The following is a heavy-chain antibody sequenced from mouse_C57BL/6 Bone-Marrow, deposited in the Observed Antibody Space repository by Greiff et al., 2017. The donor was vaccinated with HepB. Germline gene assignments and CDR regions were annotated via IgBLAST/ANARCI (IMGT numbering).Heavy chain of an antibody. D-gene: IGHD2-3*01. CDR1: GFTFSSYT. CDR3: ARDGYYVWFAY. Sequence: EVQRVESGGGLVKPGGSLKLSCAASGFTFSSYTMSWVRQTPEKRLEWVATISGGGGNTYYPDSVKGRFTISRDNAKNTLYLQMSSLRSEDTALYYCARDGYYVWFAYWGQGTLVTVSA. V-gene: IGHV5-9*01. CDR2: ISGGGGNT. J-gene: IGHJ3*01.